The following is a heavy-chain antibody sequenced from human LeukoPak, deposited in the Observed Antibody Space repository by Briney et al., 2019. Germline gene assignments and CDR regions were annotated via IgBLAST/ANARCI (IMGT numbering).Heavy chain of an antibody. CDR1: GDSVSSNSAA. Sequence: SQTLSLTCAISGDSVSSNSAAWNWIRQSPSRGLEWLGRTYYRSRWYNDYAVSVKSRITVNPDTSKNQFSLQLNSVTPDDTAVYFWGRGEVSGKGYHWFAPWGQGTLVTVSS. J-gene: IGHJ5*02. V-gene: IGHV6-1*01. CDR3: GRGEVSGKGYHWFAP. D-gene: IGHD3-16*01. CDR2: TYYRSRWYN.